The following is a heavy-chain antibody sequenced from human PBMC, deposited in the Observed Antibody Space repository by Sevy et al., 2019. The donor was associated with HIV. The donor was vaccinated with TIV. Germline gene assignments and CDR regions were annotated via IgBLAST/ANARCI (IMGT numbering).Heavy chain of an antibody. CDR3: GKCTLWVYDIRNRECGMVV. CDR2: SSPFTGSP. CDR1: GYNFINYG. D-gene: IGHD3-9*01. Sequence: ASVKVSCKASGYNFINYGISWVRQAPGQGLEWVGGSSPFTGSPNYTQKLQDRVTVTTDTATNTAYMELRNLRSDDTAVYYCGKCTLWVYDIRNRECGMVVWGQGTTVTDSS. J-gene: IGHJ6*02. V-gene: IGHV1-18*01.